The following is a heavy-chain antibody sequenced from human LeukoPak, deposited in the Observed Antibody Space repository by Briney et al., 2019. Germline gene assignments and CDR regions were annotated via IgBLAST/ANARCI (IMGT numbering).Heavy chain of an antibody. CDR1: GFTFSSYG. CDR3: AKDRYYYDTTPTAFDY. D-gene: IGHD3-22*01. V-gene: IGHV3-30*18. CDR2: ISYDGSNK. J-gene: IGHJ4*02. Sequence: GGSLRLSCTASGFTFSSYGMQWVRQAPGKGLEWVAVISYDGSNKYYADSVKGRFTISRENSKNTLYLQMNSLRAEDTAVYYCAKDRYYYDTTPTAFDYWGQGTLVTVSS.